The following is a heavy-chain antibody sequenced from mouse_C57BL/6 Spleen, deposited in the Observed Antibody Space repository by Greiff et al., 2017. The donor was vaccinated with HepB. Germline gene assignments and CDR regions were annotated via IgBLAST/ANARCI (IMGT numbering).Heavy chain of an antibody. D-gene: IGHD2-2*01. CDR2: INPNNGGT. J-gene: IGHJ2*01. CDR3: ARKVGYD. CDR1: GYTFTDYY. V-gene: IGHV1-26*01. Sequence: EVQLQQSGPELVKPGASVKISCKASGYTFTDYYMNWVKQSHGKSLEWIGDINPNNGGTSYNQKFKGKATLTVDKSSSTAYMELRSLTSEDSAVYYCARKVGYDWGQGTTLTVSS.